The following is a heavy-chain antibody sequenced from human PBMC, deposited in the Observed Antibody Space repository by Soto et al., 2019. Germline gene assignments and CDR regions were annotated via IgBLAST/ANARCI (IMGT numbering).Heavy chain of an antibody. CDR3: AKDAVYNVGLWLPDY. D-gene: IGHD2-21*01. CDR2: IVGSGIT. Sequence: EVQLLESGGGLVQPGGSLRLSCAASGFTFTNIAMIWVHQAPGKGPEWVSGIVGSGITYHADSVKGRFTISRDDSKSTLYLQMNSLRVEDTAVYYCAKDAVYNVGLWLPDYWGEGTLVTVSS. J-gene: IGHJ4*02. V-gene: IGHV3-23*01. CDR1: GFTFTNIA.